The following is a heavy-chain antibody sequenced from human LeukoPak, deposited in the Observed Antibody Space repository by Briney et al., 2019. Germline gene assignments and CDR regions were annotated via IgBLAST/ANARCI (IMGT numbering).Heavy chain of an antibody. Sequence: GGSLRLSCAPSGFTFSSYSMNWVRQAPGKGLEWVSYISSSSSTIYYADSVMGRFTISRDNAKNSLYLQMNSLRDEDTSVYYCARVLVVVAATTFDYWGQGTLVTVSS. D-gene: IGHD2-15*01. CDR1: GFTFSSYS. CDR2: ISSSSSTI. CDR3: ARVLVVVAATTFDY. J-gene: IGHJ4*02. V-gene: IGHV3-48*02.